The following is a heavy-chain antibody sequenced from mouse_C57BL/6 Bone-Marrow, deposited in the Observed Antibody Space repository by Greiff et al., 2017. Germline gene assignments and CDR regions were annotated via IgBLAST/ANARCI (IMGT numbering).Heavy chain of an antibody. J-gene: IGHJ1*03. Sequence: EVQLQQSGPGLVKPSQSLSLTCSVTGYSITSGYYWNWIRQFPGNKLEWMGYISYDGSNNYNPSLKNRISITRDTSKNQFFLKLNSVTTEDTATYYCARRYYGSSYGWYFDVWGTGTTVTVSS. V-gene: IGHV3-6*01. CDR3: ARRYYGSSYGWYFDV. CDR1: GYSITSGYY. D-gene: IGHD1-1*01. CDR2: ISYDGSN.